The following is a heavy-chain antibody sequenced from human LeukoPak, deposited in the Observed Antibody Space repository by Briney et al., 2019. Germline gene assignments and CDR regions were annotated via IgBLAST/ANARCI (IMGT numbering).Heavy chain of an antibody. CDR2: ISPDGSSA. J-gene: IGHJ4*02. CDR3: ARVSFCPRCHFDY. V-gene: IGHV3-74*03. CDR1: GXSFSSYW. Sequence: TGGSLRLSCAASGXSFSSYWVHWVRQAPGKGLVLVARISPDGSSALSADSVRGRFTISRDNADNTLYLQLNSLRAEDTAVYYCARVSFCPRCHFDYWGQGILVTVSS. D-gene: IGHD2/OR15-2a*01.